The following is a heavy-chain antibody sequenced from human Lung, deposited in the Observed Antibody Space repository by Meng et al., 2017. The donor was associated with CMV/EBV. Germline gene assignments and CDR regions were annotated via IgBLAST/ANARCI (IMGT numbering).Heavy chain of an antibody. D-gene: IGHD5-12*01. CDR3: AKKGGSGYVSY. J-gene: IGHJ4*02. CDR1: GFTFSSYG. V-gene: IGHV3-30*02. Sequence: GESLKISCAASGFTFSSYGMHWVRQAPGKGLEWVAFIRYDGSNKYYADSVKGRFTISRDNSKNTLYLQMNSLRAEDTAVYYCAKKGGSGYVSYWGKGTLVTVSS. CDR2: IRYDGSNK.